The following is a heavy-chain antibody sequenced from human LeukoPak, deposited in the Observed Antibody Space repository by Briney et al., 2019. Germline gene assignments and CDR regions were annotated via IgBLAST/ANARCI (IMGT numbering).Heavy chain of an antibody. D-gene: IGHD5-12*01. CDR2: IYYSGST. Sequence: SGGSLRLSCAASGFTFSSYAMSWIRQPPGKGLEWIGSIYYSGSTYYNPSLKSRVTISVDTSKNQFSLKLSSVTAADTAVYYCARVPTTCDAFDIWGQGTMVTVSS. V-gene: IGHV4-39*01. J-gene: IGHJ3*02. CDR3: ARVPTTCDAFDI. CDR1: GFTFSSYA.